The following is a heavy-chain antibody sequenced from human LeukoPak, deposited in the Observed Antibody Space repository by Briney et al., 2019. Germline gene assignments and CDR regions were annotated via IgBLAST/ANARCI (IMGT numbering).Heavy chain of an antibody. D-gene: IGHD6-19*01. V-gene: IGHV3-23*01. J-gene: IGHJ4*02. Sequence: GGSLRLSCAASGFTFSSCAMSWVRQAPGKGLEWVSAISGSGGSTYYADSVKGRFTISRDNSKNTLYLQMNSLRAEDTAVYYCAKDTKFLAVAGEFDYWGQGTLVTVSS. CDR2: ISGSGGST. CDR3: AKDTKFLAVAGEFDY. CDR1: GFTFSSCA.